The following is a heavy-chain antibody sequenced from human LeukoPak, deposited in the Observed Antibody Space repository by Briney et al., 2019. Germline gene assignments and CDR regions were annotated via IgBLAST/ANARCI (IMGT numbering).Heavy chain of an antibody. V-gene: IGHV1-2*02. J-gene: IGHJ5*02. D-gene: IGHD5/OR15-5a*01. CDR3: AREAPLRLPYFDP. Sequence: ASVKVSCKASGYTFTGYYIHWVRQAPGQGLEWMGWINPNIGGTNYAQKFQGRVTMTRDTSISTAYMELSSLRSDDTAVYYCAREAPLRLPYFDPWGQGTLVTVSS. CDR1: GYTFTGYY. CDR2: INPNIGGT.